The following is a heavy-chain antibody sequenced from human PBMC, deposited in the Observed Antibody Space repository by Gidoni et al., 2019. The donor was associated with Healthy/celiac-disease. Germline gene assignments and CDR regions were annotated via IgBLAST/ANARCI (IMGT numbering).Heavy chain of an antibody. V-gene: IGHV4-61*02. CDR1: GGALSRGISY. CDR2: IYTSGST. Sequence: QGQLQESGPGLVGPSRTLALTCTGPGGALSRGISYWGWIRQPAGKGLEWFGRIYTSGSTNYNPSLKSRVTISVDTSKNPFSLKLSSVTAADTAVYYCAREDIVATMGYYYYGMDVWGQGTPVTVSS. D-gene: IGHD5-12*01. J-gene: IGHJ6*02. CDR3: AREDIVATMGYYYYGMDV.